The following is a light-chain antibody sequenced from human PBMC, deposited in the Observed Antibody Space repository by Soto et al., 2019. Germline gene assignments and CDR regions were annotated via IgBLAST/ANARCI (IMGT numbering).Light chain of an antibody. CDR1: QSVSSN. CDR3: LHYNSYSEA. CDR2: DAS. V-gene: IGKV3D-15*01. Sequence: EIVMSQSPATLSVSPGERATLSCGASQSVSSNLAWYQQKPGQAPRLLIYDASNRATGIPARFSGSGSGTEFTLTISSLRPDDFATYYCLHYNSYSEAFGQGTKVDIK. J-gene: IGKJ1*01.